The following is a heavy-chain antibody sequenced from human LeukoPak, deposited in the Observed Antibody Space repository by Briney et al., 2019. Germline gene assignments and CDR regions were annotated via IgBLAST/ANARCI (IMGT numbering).Heavy chain of an antibody. CDR1: GFTFSSYW. D-gene: IGHD4-23*01. J-gene: IGHJ4*02. CDR2: IKQDGSEK. V-gene: IGHV3-7*01. Sequence: PGGSLRLSCAPSGFTFSSYWVSWVRQARGKGVEWVANIKQDGSEKYYVASVKGRFTISTDNAKNSLYLQMNSLRAEDTAVYYCARDRIVTTVVTEYYFDYWGQGTLVTVSS. CDR3: ARDRIVTTVVTEYYFDY.